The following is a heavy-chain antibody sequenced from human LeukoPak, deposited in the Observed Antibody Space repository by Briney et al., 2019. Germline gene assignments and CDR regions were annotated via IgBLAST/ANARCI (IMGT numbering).Heavy chain of an antibody. CDR2: ITGSGDTT. CDR1: GFIFGSYA. CDR3: AKAKGNSGYYQLPIDY. Sequence: PGQSLRLSCATSGFIFGSYAMSWVRQAPGKGLEWVSSITGSGDTTDHAGSVKGRFTISRDNSKSTLFLQMNSLRVDDTALYYCAKAKGNSGYYQLPIDYWGPGTLVTVSS. V-gene: IGHV3-23*01. D-gene: IGHD3-22*01. J-gene: IGHJ4*02.